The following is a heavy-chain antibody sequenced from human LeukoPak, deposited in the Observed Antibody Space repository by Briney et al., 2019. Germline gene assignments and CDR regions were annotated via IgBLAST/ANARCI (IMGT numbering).Heavy chain of an antibody. Sequence: GGSLRLSCAASGFTFSSYSMNWVRQAPGKGLEWGSSISSSSSYIYYADSVKGRFTISRDNAKNSLYLQMNSLRAEDTAVYYCARDPMVRGVIKSYYYYMDVWGKGTTVTVSS. D-gene: IGHD3-10*01. CDR3: ARDPMVRGVIKSYYYYMDV. CDR2: ISSSSSYI. V-gene: IGHV3-21*01. CDR1: GFTFSSYS. J-gene: IGHJ6*03.